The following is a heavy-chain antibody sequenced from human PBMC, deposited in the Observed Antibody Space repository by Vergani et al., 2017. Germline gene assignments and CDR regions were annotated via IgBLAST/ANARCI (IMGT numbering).Heavy chain of an antibody. CDR3: ARRGGYED. CDR2: IYYSGIT. V-gene: IGHV4-39*01. J-gene: IGHJ4*02. D-gene: IGHD5-12*01. Sequence: QLQLQESGPGLVKPSETLSLTCTVSGGPISSSSYYWGWIRQPPGKGLEWIGSIYYSGITYYKPSLKSRVNIPVDTSKNQFSLKLSSVTAADTAVYYCARRGGYEDWGQGTLVTVSS. CDR1: GGPISSSSYY.